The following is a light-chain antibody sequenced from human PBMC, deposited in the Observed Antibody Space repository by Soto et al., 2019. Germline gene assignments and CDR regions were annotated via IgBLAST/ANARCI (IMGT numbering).Light chain of an antibody. Sequence: EIVLTQSPGTLSWSPGERATLSCRASQSVSSIYLAWYQQKPGQAPRLLIYVASSRATGIPDRFSGSGSGTDFTLTIRRLEPEDLAVYYCQQYGSSPRTFRQGTKVEIK. CDR1: QSVSSIY. J-gene: IGKJ1*01. CDR2: VAS. V-gene: IGKV3-20*01. CDR3: QQYGSSPRT.